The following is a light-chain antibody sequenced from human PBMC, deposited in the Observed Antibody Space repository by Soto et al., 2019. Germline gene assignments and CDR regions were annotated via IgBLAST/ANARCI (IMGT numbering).Light chain of an antibody. CDR1: KNDIGVYDF. CDR3: KSYAGSNTYV. Sequence: HSALTQPPSASGSPGHAVTVSCTGTKNDIGVYDFFSWYQHHRGKAPRLIIYEVVPRPSGVPDRFSGSKSGNTASLPVSGLQAADEADYFCKSYAGSNTYVFGSGTKVTVL. CDR2: EVV. V-gene: IGLV2-8*01. J-gene: IGLJ1*01.